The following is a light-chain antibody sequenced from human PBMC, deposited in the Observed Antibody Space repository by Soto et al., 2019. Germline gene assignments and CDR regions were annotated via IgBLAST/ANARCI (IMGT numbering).Light chain of an antibody. Sequence: EIVLTQSPATLXLSPGERATXSXXASQSVSSYLAWYQQKPGQAPRLLIYDASNRATGIPARFSGSGSGTDFTLTISSLEPEDFAVYYCQQRSNWPLTFGGGTKVEIK. CDR1: QSVSSY. V-gene: IGKV3-11*01. CDR2: DAS. J-gene: IGKJ4*01. CDR3: QQRSNWPLT.